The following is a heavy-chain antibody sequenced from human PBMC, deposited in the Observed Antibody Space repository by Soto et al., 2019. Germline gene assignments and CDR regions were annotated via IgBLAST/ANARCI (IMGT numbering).Heavy chain of an antibody. CDR3: ARLGWGDGDSDY. J-gene: IGHJ4*02. D-gene: IGHD2-21*01. CDR1: GGSIDKSNYF. Sequence: HLQLQESGPGLVKPSETLSLTCSVSGGSIDKSNYFWGWIRQPPGKGLEGMGSILYSGTTSYNSSLKSRVTISVDTSRNQFSLTLTSVTAADTAVYYCARLGWGDGDSDYWGQGTLVTVSS. CDR2: ILYSGTT. V-gene: IGHV4-39*01.